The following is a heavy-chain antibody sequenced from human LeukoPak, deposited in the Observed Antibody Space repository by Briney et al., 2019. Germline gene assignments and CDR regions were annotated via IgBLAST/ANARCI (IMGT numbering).Heavy chain of an antibody. CDR1: GGSISSSSYY. D-gene: IGHD3-10*01. J-gene: IGHJ6*03. CDR3: ARIRGFGADYYYYYMDV. CDR2: IYYSGST. Sequence: SETLSLTCTVSGGSISSSSYYWGWIRQPPGKGLEWIGSIYYSGSTYYNPSLKSRVTISVDTSKNQFSLKLSSVTAADTAVYYCARIRGFGADYYYYYMDVWGKGTTVTVSS. V-gene: IGHV4-39*01.